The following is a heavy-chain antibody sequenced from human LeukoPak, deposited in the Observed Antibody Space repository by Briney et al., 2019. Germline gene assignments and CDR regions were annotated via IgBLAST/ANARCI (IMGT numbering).Heavy chain of an antibody. CDR2: INSDGSST. D-gene: IGHD2-2*01. CDR3: ARVYCSSTSCPLAAFDI. V-gene: IGHV3-74*01. CDR1: GFTFSSYW. J-gene: IGHJ3*02. Sequence: GGSLRLSCAASGFTFSSYWMHWVRQAPGRGLVWVSRINSDGSSTSYADSVKGRFTISRDNAKNTLYLQMNSLRAEDTAVYYCARVYCSSTSCPLAAFDIWGQGTMVTVSS.